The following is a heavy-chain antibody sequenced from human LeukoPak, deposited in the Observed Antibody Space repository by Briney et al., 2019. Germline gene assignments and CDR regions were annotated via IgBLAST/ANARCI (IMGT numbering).Heavy chain of an antibody. CDR3: ARRPVGIQLFTFDY. Sequence: SDTLSLTCAVYGGSFSGYYWSWIRDPPGQGLEWIVEINHSGSTNYNPSLKSRVTISVDRCKNQFSLKLSSVTAADTAVYYCARRPVGIQLFTFDYWGQGTLVTVYS. CDR1: GGSFSGYY. V-gene: IGHV4-34*01. J-gene: IGHJ4*02. CDR2: INHSGST. D-gene: IGHD5-18*01.